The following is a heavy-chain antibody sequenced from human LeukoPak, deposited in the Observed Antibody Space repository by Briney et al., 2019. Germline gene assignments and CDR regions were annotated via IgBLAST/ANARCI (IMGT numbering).Heavy chain of an antibody. CDR2: INHSGST. J-gene: IGHJ6*02. D-gene: IGHD2-2*01. CDR1: DGSFSGYY. CDR3: ARGRVVPAASHYYYYYGMDV. Sequence: PSETLSLTCAVYDGSFSGYYWSWIRQPPGKGLEWIGEINHSGSTNYNPSLKSRVTISVDTSKNQFSLKLSSVTAADTAVYYCARGRVVPAASHYYYYYGMDVWGQGTTVTVSS. V-gene: IGHV4-34*01.